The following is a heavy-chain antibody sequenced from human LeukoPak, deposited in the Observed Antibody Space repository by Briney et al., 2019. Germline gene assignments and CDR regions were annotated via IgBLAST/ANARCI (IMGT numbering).Heavy chain of an antibody. J-gene: IGHJ4*02. CDR2: IRSKAYGGTT. CDR3: TRGDDSSGWYERGFDY. CDR1: GFTFGDYA. Sequence: GGSLRLSCTASGFTFGDYAMSWFRQAPGKGLEWVGFIRSKAYGGTTEYAASVKGRFTISRDDSKSIAYLQMNSLKTEDTAVYYCTRGDDSSGWYERGFDYWGQGTLVTVSS. V-gene: IGHV3-49*03. D-gene: IGHD6-19*01.